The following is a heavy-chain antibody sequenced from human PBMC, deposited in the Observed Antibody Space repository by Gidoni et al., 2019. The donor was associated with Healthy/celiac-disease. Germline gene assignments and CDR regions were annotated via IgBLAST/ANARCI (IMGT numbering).Heavy chain of an antibody. D-gene: IGHD6-19*01. V-gene: IGHV3-30-3*01. CDR3: ARASAVAGFDY. CDR2: ISYDGSNK. Sequence: QVQLVESGGGVVQPGRSLRLSCAASGFTFSSYAMHWVRQAPGKGLEWVAVISYDGSNKYYADSVKGRFTISRDNSKNTLYLQMNSLRAEDTAVYYCARASAVAGFDYWGQGTLVTVSS. CDR1: GFTFSSYA. J-gene: IGHJ4*02.